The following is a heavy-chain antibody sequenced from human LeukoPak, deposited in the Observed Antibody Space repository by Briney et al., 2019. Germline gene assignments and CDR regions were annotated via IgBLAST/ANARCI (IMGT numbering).Heavy chain of an antibody. CDR3: ATQVRIVGATGVDY. CDR1: GYTLTELS. D-gene: IGHD1-26*01. V-gene: IGHV1-24*01. CDR2: FDPEDGET. J-gene: IGHJ4*02. Sequence: ASVKVSCKVSGYTLTELSMHWVRQAPGKGLEWRGGFDPEDGETIYAQKFQGRVTMTEDTSTDTAYMELSSLRSEDTAVYYCATQVRIVGATGVDYWGQGTLVTVSS.